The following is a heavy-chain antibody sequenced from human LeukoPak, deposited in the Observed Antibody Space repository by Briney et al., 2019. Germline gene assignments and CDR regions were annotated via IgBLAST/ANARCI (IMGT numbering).Heavy chain of an antibody. Sequence: ASVKVSCKASGYTFTSYAMNWVRQAPGQGLEWMGWINAYNGNTNYAQKLQGRVTMTTDTSTSTAYMELRSLRSDDTAVYYCARREVDYDSSGYFDYWGQGTLVTVSS. CDR3: ARREVDYDSSGYFDY. J-gene: IGHJ4*02. CDR1: GYTFTSYA. V-gene: IGHV1-18*01. CDR2: INAYNGNT. D-gene: IGHD3-22*01.